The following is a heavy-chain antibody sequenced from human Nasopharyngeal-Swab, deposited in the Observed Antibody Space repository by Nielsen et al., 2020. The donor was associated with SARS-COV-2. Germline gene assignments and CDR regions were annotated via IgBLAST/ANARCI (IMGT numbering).Heavy chain of an antibody. V-gene: IGHV3-21*01. D-gene: IGHD2-2*01. CDR2: ISSSSSYI. CDR3: ARGGIVPVRGAFDI. CDR1: GFTFSSYS. J-gene: IGHJ3*02. Sequence: GESLKISCAASGFTFSSYSMNWVRQAPGKGLEWVSSISSSSSYIYYADSVKGRFTISRDNAKNSLYLQMNSLRAEDTAVYYCARGGIVPVRGAFDIWGQGTMVTVSS.